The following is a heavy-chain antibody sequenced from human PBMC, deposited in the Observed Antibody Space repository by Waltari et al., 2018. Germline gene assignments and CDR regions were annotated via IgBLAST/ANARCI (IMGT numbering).Heavy chain of an antibody. Sequence: QVQLVQSGAEVKKPGASVKVSCKASGYTFTCYYMHWVRPAPGHRLEWMGWINPNSGGTNYAQKFQCRVTMTRDTSISTAYMELSRLRSDDTAVYYCARESKRRIAAAGTTPIHFWGQGTLVTVSS. V-gene: IGHV1-2*02. CDR1: GYTFTCYY. D-gene: IGHD6-13*01. CDR3: ARESKRRIAAAGTTPIHF. CDR2: INPNSGGT. J-gene: IGHJ4*02.